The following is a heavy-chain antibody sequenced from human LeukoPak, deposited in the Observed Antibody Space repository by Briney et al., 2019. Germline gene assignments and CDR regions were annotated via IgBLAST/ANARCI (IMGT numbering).Heavy chain of an antibody. CDR1: GYRFNNYG. V-gene: IGHV1-18*01. CDR2: ISAYNGNT. CDR3: ARLGYCSGGSCYVGVGYYYYYMDV. J-gene: IGHJ6*03. D-gene: IGHD2-15*01. Sequence: GASVKVSCKASGYRFNNYGVSWVRQAPEQGLEWMGWISAYNGNTNYAQKLQGRVTMTTDTSTSTAYMELRSLRSDDTAVYYCARLGYCSGGSCYVGVGYYYYYMDVWGKGTTVTVSS.